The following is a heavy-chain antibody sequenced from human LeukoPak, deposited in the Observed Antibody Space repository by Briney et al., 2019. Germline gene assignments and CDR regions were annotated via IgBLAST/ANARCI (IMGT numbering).Heavy chain of an antibody. Sequence: GRSLRLSCAASGFTFSSYGMHRVRQAPGKGLEWVAVIWYDGSNKYYADSVKGRFTISRDNSKNTLYLQMNSLRAEDTAVYYCAKDLNNPPDYWGQGTLVTVSS. D-gene: IGHD1/OR15-1a*01. CDR1: GFTFSSYG. CDR2: IWYDGSNK. J-gene: IGHJ4*02. V-gene: IGHV3-33*06. CDR3: AKDLNNPPDY.